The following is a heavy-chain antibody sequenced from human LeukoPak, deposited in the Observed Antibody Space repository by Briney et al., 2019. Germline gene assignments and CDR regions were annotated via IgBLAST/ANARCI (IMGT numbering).Heavy chain of an antibody. CDR1: GFTFRSYG. CDR3: AKPGDSSSWYVGFDY. V-gene: IGHV3-23*01. D-gene: IGHD6-13*01. Sequence: GGSLRLSCAASGFTFRSYGMSWVRRAPGKGLEWVSAISGSGGSTYYADSVKGRFTISRDNSKNTLYLQMNSLRAEDTAVYYCAKPGDSSSWYVGFDYWGQGTLVTVSA. CDR2: ISGSGGST. J-gene: IGHJ4*02.